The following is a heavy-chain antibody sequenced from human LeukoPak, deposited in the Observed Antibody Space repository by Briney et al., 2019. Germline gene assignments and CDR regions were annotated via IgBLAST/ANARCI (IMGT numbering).Heavy chain of an antibody. D-gene: IGHD2-21*02. V-gene: IGHV1-46*01. CDR2: INPSGGST. J-gene: IGHJ6*02. CDR1: GYTFTSYY. Sequence: ASVTVSCKASGYTFTSYYMHWVRQAPGQGLEWMGIINPSGGSTSYAQKFQGRVTMTRDTSTSTVYMELSSLRSEDTAVYYCAREVVTDDYYYYYGMDVWGQGTTVTVSS. CDR3: AREVVTDDYYYYYGMDV.